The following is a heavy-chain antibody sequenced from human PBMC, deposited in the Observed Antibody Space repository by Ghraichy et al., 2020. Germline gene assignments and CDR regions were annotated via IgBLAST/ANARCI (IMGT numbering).Heavy chain of an antibody. V-gene: IGHV3-74*01. CDR1: GFTFKNYW. CDR2: IDTDGTGT. J-gene: IGHJ4*02. Sequence: GGSLRLSCGASGFTFKNYWMHWVRQAPGKGRMWVSRIDTDGTGTSYADSVKGRFTISRDNAKNTVYLEMNNLRAEDTAVYYCGSVFEYWGLGTLVTVSS. CDR3: GSVFEY.